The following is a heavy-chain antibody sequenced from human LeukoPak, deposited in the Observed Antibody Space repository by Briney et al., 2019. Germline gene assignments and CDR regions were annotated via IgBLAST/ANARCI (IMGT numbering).Heavy chain of an antibody. D-gene: IGHD4-17*01. CDR2: ISSSSSYI. J-gene: IGHJ4*02. CDR1: GFTFSSYS. Sequence: GGSLRLSCAASGFTFSSYSMNWVRQAPGKGLEWVSSISSSSSYIYYADSVKGRFTISRDNAKNTLYLQMNSLRAEDTAVYYCARDTDTVTTILDYWGQGTLVTVSS. V-gene: IGHV3-21*01. CDR3: ARDTDTVTTILDY.